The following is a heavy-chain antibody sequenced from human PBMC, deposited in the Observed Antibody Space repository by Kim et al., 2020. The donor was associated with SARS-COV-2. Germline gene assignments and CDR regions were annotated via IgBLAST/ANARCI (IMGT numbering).Heavy chain of an antibody. Sequence: SETLSLTCTVSGGSIGTYYWSWIRQPPGKGLEWIGYIYYSYSGSTFYNPSLKSRVTISIDTSKKQFSLKLTSVTAADTAVYYCARDHSGTTWGGMDVWGQGTTVTVSS. CDR2: IYYSYSGST. V-gene: IGHV4-59*01. D-gene: IGHD1-1*01. CDR3: ARDHSGTTWGGMDV. J-gene: IGHJ6*02. CDR1: GGSIGTYY.